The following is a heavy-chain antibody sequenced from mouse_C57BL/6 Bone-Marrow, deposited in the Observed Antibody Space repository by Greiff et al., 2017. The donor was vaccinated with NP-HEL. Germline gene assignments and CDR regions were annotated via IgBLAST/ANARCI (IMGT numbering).Heavy chain of an antibody. CDR2: ISYDGSN. J-gene: IGHJ2*01. CDR1: GYSITSGYY. Sequence: EVKVEESGPGLVKPSQSLSLTCSVTGYSITSGYYWNWIRQFPGNKLEWMGYISYDGSNNYNPSLKNRISITRDTSKNQFFLKLNSVTTEDTATYYCARGILSFDYWGQGTTLTVSS. CDR3: ARGILSFDY. V-gene: IGHV3-6*01.